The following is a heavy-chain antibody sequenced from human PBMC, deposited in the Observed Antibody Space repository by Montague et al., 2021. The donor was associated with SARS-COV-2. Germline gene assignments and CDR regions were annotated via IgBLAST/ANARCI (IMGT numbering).Heavy chain of an antibody. J-gene: IGHJ5*02. CDR2: IYTSGST. CDR1: IGSISSGSYY. V-gene: IGHV4-61*02. D-gene: IGHD6-25*01. CDR3: ARGGYSSGWNGLHWFDP. Sequence: TLSLTYTVSIGSISSGSYYWSWIRQPAGKGLEWIGRIYTSGSTNYNPSLKSRVTISVDTSKNQFSLKLSSVTAADTAVYYCARGGYSSGWNGLHWFDPWGQGTMVTVSS.